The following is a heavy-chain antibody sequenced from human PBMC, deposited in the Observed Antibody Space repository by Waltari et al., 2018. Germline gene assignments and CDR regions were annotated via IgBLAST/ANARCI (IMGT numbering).Heavy chain of an antibody. D-gene: IGHD1-7*01. Sequence: QVQLQQWGAGLLKPSETLSLTCAVYGGSFSGYYWSWIRQPPGKGLEWIGEINHSGSPNYNPSLKSRVTISVDTSKNQFSLKLSSVTAADTAVYYCARGGKENYYFDYWGQGTLVTVSS. J-gene: IGHJ4*02. CDR2: INHSGSP. CDR1: GGSFSGYY. CDR3: ARGGKENYYFDY. V-gene: IGHV4-34*01.